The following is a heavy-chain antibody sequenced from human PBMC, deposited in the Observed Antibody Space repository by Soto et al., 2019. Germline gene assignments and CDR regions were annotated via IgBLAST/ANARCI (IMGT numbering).Heavy chain of an antibody. CDR2: ISSDGSKK. Sequence: QVQLVESGGGVVQPGRSLRLSCVASGFTFSNNGIHWVHQAPGKGLEWVAVISSDGSKKYYADSVQGRFTISRDNSKDTLYLEMGRLRAEDTAVYCCGMDLYGGSSRFDYWGQGTLVHVSS. D-gene: IGHD2-15*01. CDR3: GMDLYGGSSRFDY. CDR1: GFTFSNNG. V-gene: IGHV3-30*03. J-gene: IGHJ4*02.